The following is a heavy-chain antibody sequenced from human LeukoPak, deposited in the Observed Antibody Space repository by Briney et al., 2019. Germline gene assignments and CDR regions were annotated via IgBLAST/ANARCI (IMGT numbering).Heavy chain of an antibody. D-gene: IGHD6-13*01. Sequence: GGSLRLSCAASGFTVSSNYMSWDRQAPGKGLEWVSVIYSGGSTYYADSAKGRFTISRDDSKNTLFLQMNSLRAEDTAVYYCARDAAGQTLDYWGQGSLVTVSS. CDR1: GFTVSSNY. V-gene: IGHV3-66*01. CDR2: IYSGGST. CDR3: ARDAAGQTLDY. J-gene: IGHJ4*02.